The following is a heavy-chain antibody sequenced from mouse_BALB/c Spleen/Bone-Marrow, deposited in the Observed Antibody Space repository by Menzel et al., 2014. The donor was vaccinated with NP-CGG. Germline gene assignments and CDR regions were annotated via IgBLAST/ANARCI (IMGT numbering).Heavy chain of an antibody. D-gene: IGHD2-1*01. CDR1: GYTFTTYT. CDR3: ARVYGNYDAMDY. CDR2: INPSSGYT. V-gene: IGHV1-4*01. Sequence: QVQLKESGAELARPGASVKMSCRASGYTFTTYTMHWVKRRPGQGLEWIGYINPSSGYTYYNQKFMDKATLTADKSSSAAYLQLSSLTSEDSAVYYCARVYGNYDAMDYWGQGTSVTVSS. J-gene: IGHJ4*01.